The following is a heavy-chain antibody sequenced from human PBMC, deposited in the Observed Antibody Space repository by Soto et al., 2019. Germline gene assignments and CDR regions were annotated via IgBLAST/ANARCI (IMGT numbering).Heavy chain of an antibody. D-gene: IGHD1-26*01. J-gene: IGHJ4*02. Sequence: ASVKVSCAASGFTVSTNYVSWVRQAPGKGLEWVSVIYSGGNTYYADSVKGRFTISRDSSKNTVDLQMNSLRAEDTAVYFCARASGSRAFDNWGQGTLVTVSS. CDR3: ARASGSRAFDN. CDR2: IYSGGNT. CDR1: GFTVSTNY. V-gene: IGHV3-53*01.